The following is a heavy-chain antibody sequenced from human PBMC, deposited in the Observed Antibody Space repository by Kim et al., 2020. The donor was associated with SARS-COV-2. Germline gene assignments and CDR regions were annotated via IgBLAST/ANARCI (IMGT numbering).Heavy chain of an antibody. V-gene: IGHV4-31*03. CDR2: IYYSGST. Sequence: SETLSLTCTVSGGSISSGGYYWSWIRQHPGKGLEWIGYIYYSGSTYYNPSLKSRVTISVDTSKNQFSLKLSSVTAADTAVYYCARGGGLYYYYGMDVWGQGTTVTVSS. D-gene: IGHD3-10*01. CDR3: ARGGGLYYYYGMDV. J-gene: IGHJ6*02. CDR1: GGSISSGGYY.